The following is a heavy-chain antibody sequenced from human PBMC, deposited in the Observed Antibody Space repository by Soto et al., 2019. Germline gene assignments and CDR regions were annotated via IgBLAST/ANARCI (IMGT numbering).Heavy chain of an antibody. D-gene: IGHD4-17*01. CDR2: IYHSGST. CDR1: GGSISSSNW. J-gene: IGHJ4*02. V-gene: IGHV4-4*02. CDR3: ASHRPTTYGYYFDY. Sequence: PSETLSLTCAVSGGSISSSNWWSWVRQPPGKGLEWIGEIYHSGSTNYNPSLKSRVAISVDKSKNQFSLKLSSVTAADTAVYYCASHRPTTYGYYFDYWGQGTLVTVSS.